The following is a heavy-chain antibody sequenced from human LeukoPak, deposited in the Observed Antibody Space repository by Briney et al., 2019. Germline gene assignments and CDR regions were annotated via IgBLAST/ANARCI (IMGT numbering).Heavy chain of an antibody. CDR1: GGSINSGSYF. CDR2: IHVSGNI. J-gene: IGHJ6*02. CDR3: ARERYSSRGVYGMDV. Sequence: SETLSLTCTVSGGSINSGSYFWNWIRQPAGKGLEWIGRIHVSGNINNNPSLKSRDTMSIDTSKNQFSLNLRSVTAADTAVYYCARERYSSRGVYGMDVWAQGTTVTVSS. D-gene: IGHD6-13*01. V-gene: IGHV4-61*10.